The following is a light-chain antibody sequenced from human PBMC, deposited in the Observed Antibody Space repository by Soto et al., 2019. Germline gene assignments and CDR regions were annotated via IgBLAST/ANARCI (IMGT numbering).Light chain of an antibody. J-gene: IGKJ2*01. V-gene: IGKV3-20*01. CDR3: QQYGSSPYT. Sequence: EIVLTQSPGTLSLSPGERATLSCRASQSVSSSYIAWYQQKPGQAPRLLIYGASSRATGIPDSFSGSGSGTDFTLTISRLEPEDFAVYYCQQYGSSPYTCGQGTKLEIK. CDR1: QSVSSSY. CDR2: GAS.